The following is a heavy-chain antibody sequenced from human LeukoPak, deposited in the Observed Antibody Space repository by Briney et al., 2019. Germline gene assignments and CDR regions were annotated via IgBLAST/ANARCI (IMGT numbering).Heavy chain of an antibody. CDR1: GFTVSSNY. V-gene: IGHV3-66*01. CDR3: AGRDNGYYYGMDV. CDR2: IYSGGST. Sequence: GGSLRLSCAASGFTVSSNYMSWVRHTPGKGLEWVSLIYSGGSTYYADSVKGRFTISSDNSKNTPYLQMNSLRAEDTAVYYCAGRDNGYYYGMDVWGQGTTVTVSS. J-gene: IGHJ6*02. D-gene: IGHD2-8*01.